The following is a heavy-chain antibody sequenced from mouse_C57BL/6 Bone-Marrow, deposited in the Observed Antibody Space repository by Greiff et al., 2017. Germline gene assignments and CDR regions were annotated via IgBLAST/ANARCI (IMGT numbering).Heavy chain of an antibody. D-gene: IGHD2-2*01. J-gene: IGHJ2*01. CDR2: IYPRSGNT. CDR1: GYTFTSYG. CDR3: ARYGYYVDY. Sequence: VQGVESGAELARPGASVKLSCKASGYTFTSYGISWVKQRTGQGLEWIGEIYPRSGNTYYNEKFKGKATLTADKSSSTAYMELRSLTSEDSAVYFCARYGYYVDYWGQGTTLTVSS. V-gene: IGHV1-81*01.